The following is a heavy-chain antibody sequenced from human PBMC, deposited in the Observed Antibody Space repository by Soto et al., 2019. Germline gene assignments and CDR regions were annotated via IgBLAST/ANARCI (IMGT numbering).Heavy chain of an antibody. Sequence: QVQLVESGGGVVQPGRSLRLSCAASGFTFSSYGMHWVRQAPGKGLEWVAVIWYDGSNKYYADSVKGRFTISRDNSKNTLYLQMNSLRAEDTAVYYCAREPQQWEEPDYWGQGTLVTVSS. J-gene: IGHJ4*02. CDR1: GFTFSSYG. CDR3: AREPQQWEEPDY. CDR2: IWYDGSNK. D-gene: IGHD6-19*01. V-gene: IGHV3-33*01.